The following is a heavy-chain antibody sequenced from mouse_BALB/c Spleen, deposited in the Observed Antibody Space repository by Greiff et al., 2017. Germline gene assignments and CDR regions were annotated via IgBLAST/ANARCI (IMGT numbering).Heavy chain of an antibody. CDR3: ARGGYDGYHLSY. D-gene: IGHD2-3*01. Sequence: QVQLQQSGAELARPGASVKLSCKASGYTFTDYYINWVKQRTGQGLEWIGEIYPGSGNTYYNEKFKGKATLTADKSSSTAYMQLSSLTSEDSAVYFCARGGYDGYHLSYWGQGTLVTVSA. J-gene: IGHJ3*01. CDR1: GYTFTDYY. V-gene: IGHV1-77*01. CDR2: IYPGSGNT.